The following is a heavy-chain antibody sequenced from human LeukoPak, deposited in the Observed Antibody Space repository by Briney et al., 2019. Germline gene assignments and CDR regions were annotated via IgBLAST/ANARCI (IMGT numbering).Heavy chain of an antibody. CDR1: GYTFTSYD. J-gene: IGHJ4*02. Sequence: ASVKVSCKASGYTFTSYDINWVRQATGQGLEWMGWMNPNSGNTGYAQKFQGRVTMTRDMSTSTVYMELSSLRSEDTAVYYCARVMSGGYDILTGYYTLGGNYFDYWGQGTLVTVSS. V-gene: IGHV1-8*01. CDR2: MNPNSGNT. CDR3: ARVMSGGYDILTGYYTLGGNYFDY. D-gene: IGHD3-9*01.